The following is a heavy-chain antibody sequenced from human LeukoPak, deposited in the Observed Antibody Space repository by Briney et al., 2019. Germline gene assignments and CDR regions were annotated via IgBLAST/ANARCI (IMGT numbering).Heavy chain of an antibody. CDR1: GFTFSAYN. V-gene: IGHV3-48*02. J-gene: IGHJ3*02. CDR2: ISSSRGTI. CDR3: ARDVTFCSGGSCYSLGFDI. D-gene: IGHD2-15*01. Sequence: PGGSLRLSCAASGFTFSAYNMNWVRQAPGRGVEWFSYISSSRGTIYYADSVKGRFTISRDNAKNSLYLQMNSLRDEDTAVYYCARDVTFCSGGSCYSLGFDIWGQGTMVTVSS.